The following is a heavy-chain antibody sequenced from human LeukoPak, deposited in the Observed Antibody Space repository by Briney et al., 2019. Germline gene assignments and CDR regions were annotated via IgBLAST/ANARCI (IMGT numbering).Heavy chain of an antibody. J-gene: IGHJ4*02. CDR3: ARDLYSSGWHDY. CDR2: INHSGST. Sequence: SETLSLTCAVYGGSFSGYYWSWIRQPPGKGLEWIGEINHSGSTNYNPSLKSRVTISVDTSKNQFSLKLSSVTAADTAVYYCARDLYSSGWHDYWGQGTLVTVSS. D-gene: IGHD6-19*01. CDR1: GGSFSGYY. V-gene: IGHV4-34*01.